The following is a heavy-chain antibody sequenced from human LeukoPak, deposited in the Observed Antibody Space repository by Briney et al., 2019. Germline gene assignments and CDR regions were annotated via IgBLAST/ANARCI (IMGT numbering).Heavy chain of an antibody. V-gene: IGHV3-7*01. CDR3: ARGPNSNWSGLDF. CDR1: GFSFSTYS. Sequence: GGSLRLSCAASGFSFSTYSMIWVRQAPGKGLEWVANIKKDGSEKFYVDSVKGRFTVSRDNAKNTLYLQVNNLRAEDTAVYYCARGPNSNWSGLDFWGQGTLLTVSS. CDR2: IKKDGSEK. J-gene: IGHJ4*02. D-gene: IGHD6-6*01.